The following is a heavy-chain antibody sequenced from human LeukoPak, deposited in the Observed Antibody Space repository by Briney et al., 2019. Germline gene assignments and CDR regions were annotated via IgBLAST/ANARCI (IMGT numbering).Heavy chain of an antibody. CDR1: EFTFSSYS. CDR2: ISSSSNYI. D-gene: IGHD5-24*01. J-gene: IGHJ4*02. CDR3: AREMAAGTFDY. Sequence: GGSLRLSCAASEFTFSSYSMNWVRQAPGKGLEWVSSISSSSNYIYYADSMKGRFTISRDNAKNSLYLQMNSLRAEDTAVYFCAREMAAGTFDYWGQGALVTVSS. V-gene: IGHV3-21*01.